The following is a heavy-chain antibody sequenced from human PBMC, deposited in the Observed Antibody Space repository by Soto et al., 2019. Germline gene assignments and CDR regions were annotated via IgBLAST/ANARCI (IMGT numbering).Heavy chain of an antibody. CDR3: ARRYGRYFDY. CDR1: GGSISSYY. D-gene: IGHD4-17*01. V-gene: IGHV4-59*08. Sequence: QVQLQESGPGLVKPSETLSLTCTVSGGSISSYYWSWIRQPPGKGLEWIGYIYYSGSTNYNPSLKSPLTIPVAPSKNHFSLKLSSVTAADTAVYYCARRYGRYFDYWGQGTLVTVSS. J-gene: IGHJ4*02. CDR2: IYYSGST.